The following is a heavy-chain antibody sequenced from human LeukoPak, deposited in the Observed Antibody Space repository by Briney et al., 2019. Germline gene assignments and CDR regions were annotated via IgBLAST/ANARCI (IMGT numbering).Heavy chain of an antibody. CDR2: MYTSGST. D-gene: IGHD4/OR15-4a*01. Sequence: GGSLRLSCAGSGFTVSSNYMSWVRQAPGKGLEWVSVMYTSGSTYYADSVKGRFTISRDTSRNTLYLQMNSLRAEDTAVYYCARDNGNDCGANWGQGTMVTVSS. CDR3: ARDNGNDCGAN. J-gene: IGHJ3*01. CDR1: GFTVSSNY. V-gene: IGHV3-53*01.